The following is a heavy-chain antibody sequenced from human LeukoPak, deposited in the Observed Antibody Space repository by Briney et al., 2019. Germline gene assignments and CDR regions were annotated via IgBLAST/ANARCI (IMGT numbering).Heavy chain of an antibody. Sequence: PGGSLRLSCAASGFIFPNAYRSWVRQAPGKGPEWVGRIKSRKDGGSVDYAAPVKGRFVISREDSKNTLYMQMNRLKTEDTGINYCTSPGVGAADVSYYYYKDVWARGTRDSVSS. V-gene: IGHV3-15*01. J-gene: IGHJ6*03. CDR3: TSPGVGAADVSYYYYKDV. CDR2: IKSRKDGGSV. D-gene: IGHD1-26*01. CDR1: GFIFPNAY.